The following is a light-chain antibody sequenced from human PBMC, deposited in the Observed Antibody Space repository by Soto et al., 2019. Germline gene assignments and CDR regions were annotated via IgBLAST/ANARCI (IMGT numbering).Light chain of an antibody. CDR2: DVA. CDR1: SSDVGCSNY. J-gene: IGLJ1*01. Sequence: QSALTQPRSVSGSPGQTVTISSTGSSSDVGCSNYISWYQQHPGECPKLVIYDVAQTPSGVPDRLSSSRSGATSSLTISGLQPDDEAHYYCCSYAGSDPSLFGRGTKF. CDR3: CSYAGSDPSL. V-gene: IGLV2-11*01.